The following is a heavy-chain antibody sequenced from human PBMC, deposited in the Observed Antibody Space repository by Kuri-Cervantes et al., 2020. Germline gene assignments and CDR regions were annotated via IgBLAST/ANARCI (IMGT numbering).Heavy chain of an antibody. CDR2: IDYSGST. CDR1: GGSVSSNTYY. D-gene: IGHD2-2*01. Sequence: GSLRLSCNVSGGSVSSNTYYWGWIRQPPGKGLEWIGSIDYSGSTYYNPSLKSRITISVDTSKKQFSLKLTSVTAADTAVYYCARSRPRNRSCSSPSCLASGFFDVWGKGTTVTVSS. J-gene: IGHJ6*04. CDR3: ARSRPRNRSCSSPSCLASGFFDV. V-gene: IGHV4-39*01.